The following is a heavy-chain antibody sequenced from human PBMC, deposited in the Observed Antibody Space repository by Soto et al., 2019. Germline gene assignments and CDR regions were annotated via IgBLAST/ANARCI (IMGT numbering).Heavy chain of an antibody. CDR1: GGSFSGYY. V-gene: IGHV4-34*01. CDR2: INHSGST. Sequence: PSETVSLTXAVYGGSFSGYYWSWIRQPPGKGLEWIGEINHSGSTNYNPSLKSRVTISVDTSKNQFSLKLSSVTAADTAVYYCARVLPYYYDSSGYSFDYWGQGTLVTAPQ. CDR3: ARVLPYYYDSSGYSFDY. D-gene: IGHD3-22*01. J-gene: IGHJ4*02.